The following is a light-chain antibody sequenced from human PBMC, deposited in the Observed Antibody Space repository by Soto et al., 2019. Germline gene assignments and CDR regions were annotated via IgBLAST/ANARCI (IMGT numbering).Light chain of an antibody. CDR3: QTWGTGIQI. CDR2: LNSDGSH. CDR1: RGHSSYA. Sequence: QSVLTQSPSASASLGASVKLTCTLSRGHSSYAIAWHQQQPEKGPRYLMKLNSDGSHSKGDGIPDRFSGSSSGAERYLAMSSIPSEDEADYYCQTWGTGIQIFGGGTKVTVL. J-gene: IGLJ2*01. V-gene: IGLV4-69*01.